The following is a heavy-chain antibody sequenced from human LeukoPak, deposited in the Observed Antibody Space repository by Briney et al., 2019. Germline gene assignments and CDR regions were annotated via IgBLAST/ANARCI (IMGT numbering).Heavy chain of an antibody. D-gene: IGHD6-19*01. CDR2: INPSGGST. CDR3: ARDRIAVAGTCPDY. CDR1: GGTFSSFY. V-gene: IGHV1-46*01. Sequence: GASVKVSCKASGGTFSSFYMHWVRQAPGQGLEWMGIINPSGGSTRYAQKFQGRVTMTRDTSTSTVYMELSSLRSEDTAVYYCARDRIAVAGTCPDYWGQGTLVTVSS. J-gene: IGHJ4*02.